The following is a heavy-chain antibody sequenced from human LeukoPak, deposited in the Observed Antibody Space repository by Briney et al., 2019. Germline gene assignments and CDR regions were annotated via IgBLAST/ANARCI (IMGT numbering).Heavy chain of an antibody. D-gene: IGHD5-24*01. Sequence: GGSLRLSCAASGFSFDDYGMSWVRQAPGKGLEWVSVIYSGGSTYYTDSVKGRFTISRHNSQNTLYLQMNSLRAEDTAVYYCARHNRDGYNYYFDYWGQGTLVTVSS. CDR3: ARHNRDGYNYYFDY. J-gene: IGHJ4*02. V-gene: IGHV3-53*04. CDR1: GFSFDDYG. CDR2: IYSGGST.